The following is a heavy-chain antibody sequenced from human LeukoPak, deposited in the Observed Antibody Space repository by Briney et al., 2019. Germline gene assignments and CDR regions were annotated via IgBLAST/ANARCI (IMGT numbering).Heavy chain of an antibody. CDR2: IIPILGIA. CDR3: AREGAAPGGMDV. CDR1: GGTFSSYT. V-gene: IGHV1-69*04. J-gene: IGHJ6*02. D-gene: IGHD6-6*01. Sequence: SVKVSCKASGGTFSSYTIGWVRQAPGQGLEWMGRIIPILGIANYAQKFQGRVTITADKSTSTAYMELSSLRSEDTAVYYCAREGAAPGGMDVWGQGTTVTVSS.